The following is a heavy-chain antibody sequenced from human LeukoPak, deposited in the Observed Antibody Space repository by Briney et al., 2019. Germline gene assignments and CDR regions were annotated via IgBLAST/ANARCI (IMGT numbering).Heavy chain of an antibody. CDR1: GFTVSGNY. D-gene: IGHD3-10*01. Sequence: GGSLRLSCAASGFTVSGNYMSWVRQAPGKGLEWLSVIHRGGNTYYADSVKGRFTISGDSSKNTVFLKMDSLRAEDTAVYYCARDPGYGLGVDYGDYWGQGTLVTVSS. J-gene: IGHJ4*02. CDR2: IHRGGNT. V-gene: IGHV3-66*01. CDR3: ARDPGYGLGVDYGDY.